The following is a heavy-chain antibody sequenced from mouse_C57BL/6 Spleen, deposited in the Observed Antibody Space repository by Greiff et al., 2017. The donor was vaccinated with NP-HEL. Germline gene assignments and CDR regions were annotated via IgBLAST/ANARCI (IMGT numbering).Heavy chain of an antibody. CDR3: ARGGFGYYGSSPGSYWYCDV. CDR1: GYTFTSYG. CDR2: IYIGNGYT. Sequence: VQLQQSGAELVRPGSSVKMSCKTSGYTFTSYGINWVKQRPGQGLEWIGYIYIGNGYTEYNEKFKGKATLTSDTSSSTAYMQLSSLTSEDSAIYFCARGGFGYYGSSPGSYWYCDVWGTGTTVTVSS. J-gene: IGHJ1*03. D-gene: IGHD1-1*01. V-gene: IGHV1-58*01.